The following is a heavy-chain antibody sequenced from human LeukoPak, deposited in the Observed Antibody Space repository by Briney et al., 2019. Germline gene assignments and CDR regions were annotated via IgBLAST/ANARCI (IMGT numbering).Heavy chain of an antibody. V-gene: IGHV1-69*02. CDR1: GGTFSSYT. Sequence: GASVKVSCKASGGTFSSYTISWVRQAPGQGLEWMGRIIPILGIANYAQKSQGRVTITADKSTSTAYMELSSLRSEDTAVYYCARAGVRDCSSTSCYPYYYYYYYMDVWGKGTTVTVSS. CDR2: IIPILGIA. D-gene: IGHD2-2*01. J-gene: IGHJ6*03. CDR3: ARAGVRDCSSTSCYPYYYYYYYMDV.